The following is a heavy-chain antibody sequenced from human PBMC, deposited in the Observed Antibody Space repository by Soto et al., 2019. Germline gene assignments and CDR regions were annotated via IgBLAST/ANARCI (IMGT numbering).Heavy chain of an antibody. Sequence: SGPTLVNPTQTLTLTCTFSGFSLSNRGMGVGWIRQPPGKALEWLALIYWDDNKRYSPSLKSRLIIAKDTSKNQVVLTMTNMDPVDTSTYYCAYRMTGTPHDPLAIWGQGTMVPGSS. CDR1: GFSLSNRGMG. CDR2: IYWDDNK. J-gene: IGHJ3*02. CDR3: AYRMTGTPHDPLAI. D-gene: IGHD1-20*01. V-gene: IGHV2-5*02.